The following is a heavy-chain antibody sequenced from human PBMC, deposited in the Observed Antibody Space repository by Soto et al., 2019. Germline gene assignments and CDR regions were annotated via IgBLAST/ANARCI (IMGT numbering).Heavy chain of an antibody. CDR3: ATLGRYSSSWYEQNWFDP. CDR1: GYTFTSYG. J-gene: IGHJ5*02. D-gene: IGHD6-13*01. Sequence: ASVKVSCKASGYTFTSYGISWVRQAPGQGLEWKGGIIPIFGTANYAQKFQGRVTITADESTSTAYMELSSLRSEDTAVYYCATLGRYSSSWYEQNWFDPWGQGTLVTVSS. V-gene: IGHV1-69*13. CDR2: IIPIFGTA.